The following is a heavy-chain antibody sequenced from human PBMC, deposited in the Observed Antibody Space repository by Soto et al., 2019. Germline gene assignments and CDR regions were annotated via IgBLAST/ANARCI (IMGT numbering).Heavy chain of an antibody. J-gene: IGHJ6*02. CDR1: GGTLSDYA. D-gene: IGHD3-10*01. V-gene: IGHV1-69*01. Sequence: QVQLVQSGAEVKTPGSSVKVSCKASGGTLSDYAISWVRQAPGQGLEWMGGIMPTVDSANYAQNFQGRLTISADESTSTANLELSSLRSADTAVYYCAVAAVREIMAKESSGMAVWGQGTTVIVSS. CDR3: AVAAVREIMAKESSGMAV. CDR2: IMPTVDSA.